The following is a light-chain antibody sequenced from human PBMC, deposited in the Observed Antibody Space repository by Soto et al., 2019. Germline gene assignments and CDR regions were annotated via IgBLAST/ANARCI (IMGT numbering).Light chain of an antibody. CDR1: QTVSTY. J-gene: IGKJ1*01. CDR3: QQTYTTPRT. V-gene: IGKV1-39*01. CDR2: ATS. Sequence: DTQMTQSPSSLSASVGDRISISCRASQTVSTYLNWYQQKPGKAPTLLISATSTLQSGVPSRFSGSGSGTDFTLTITSLQPEDFATYYCQQTYTTPRTFCQGTKVAIK.